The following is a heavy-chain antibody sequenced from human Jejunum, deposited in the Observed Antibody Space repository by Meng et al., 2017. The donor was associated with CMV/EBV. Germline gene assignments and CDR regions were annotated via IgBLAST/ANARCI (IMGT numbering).Heavy chain of an antibody. D-gene: IGHD6-19*01. V-gene: IGHV4-61*02. CDR1: GGPITSDNFY. J-gene: IGHJ4*02. Sequence: QVQLQESGPGLVKPSQTLSLTCNVSGGPITSDNFYWSWTRQPAGKGLEWIGRVHSSGSTNYHPSLKSRVTISIDTSKNHFSLKVTSVTAANTAMYYCARGTIAVAGMNWGQGTLVPSPQ. CDR2: VHSSGST. CDR3: ARGTIAVAGMN.